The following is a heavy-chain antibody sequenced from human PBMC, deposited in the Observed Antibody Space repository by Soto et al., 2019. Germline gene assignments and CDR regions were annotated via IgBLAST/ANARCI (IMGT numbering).Heavy chain of an antibody. D-gene: IGHD3-10*01. CDR1: GGSISSYY. J-gene: IGHJ4*02. CDR2: IYYSGST. CDR3: ARDKRDGFYYFDY. V-gene: IGHV4-59*01. Sequence: PSETLSLTCTVSGGSISSYYWSWIRQPPGKGLGWIGYIYYSGSTNYNPSLKSRVTISVDTSKNQFSLKLSSVTAADTAVYYRARDKRDGFYYFDYWGQGTLVTVSS.